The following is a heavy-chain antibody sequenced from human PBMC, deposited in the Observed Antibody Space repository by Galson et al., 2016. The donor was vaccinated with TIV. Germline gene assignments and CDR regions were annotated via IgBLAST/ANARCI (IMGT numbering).Heavy chain of an antibody. J-gene: IGHJ6*02. D-gene: IGHD2-21*01. CDR2: TSSDGTT. CDR3: ARERRFCGNEFYLHYFYGMDV. CDR1: GFTVSSNY. V-gene: IGHV3-66*02. Sequence: SLRLSCAASGFTVSSNYLNWVRQAPGKGLEWVAITSSDGTTHSADSVKGRFTMSRDNSMNTLYLQMNSLGTEDTAVYFCARERRFCGNEFYLHYFYGMDVWGHGTTVTVSS.